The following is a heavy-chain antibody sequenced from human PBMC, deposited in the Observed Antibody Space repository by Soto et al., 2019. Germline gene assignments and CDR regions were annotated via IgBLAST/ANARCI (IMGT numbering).Heavy chain of an antibody. D-gene: IGHD5-12*01. J-gene: IGHJ6*02. CDR1: GGTFSSYA. Sequence: SVKVSCKASGGTFSSYAISWVRQAPGQGLEWMGGTIPIFGTANYAQKFQGRVTITADESTSTAYMEPSSLRSEDTAVYYCARDRNIVATIYNYYGMDVWGQGTTVTVSS. CDR2: TIPIFGTA. CDR3: ARDRNIVATIYNYYGMDV. V-gene: IGHV1-69*13.